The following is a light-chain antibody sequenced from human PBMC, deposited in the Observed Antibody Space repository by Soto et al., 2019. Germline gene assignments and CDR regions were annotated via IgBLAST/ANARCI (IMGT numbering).Light chain of an antibody. V-gene: IGKV3-20*01. CDR3: QQYGSSPFT. CDR2: GAS. Sequence: EIVLTQSPGTLSLSPGERATLSCRASQSVDTNLAWYQQKPGQAPRLLIYGASSRATGIPDRFSGSGSGTDFTLTISRLEPEDFAVYYCQQYGSSPFTFGPGTKVDIK. J-gene: IGKJ3*01. CDR1: QSVDTN.